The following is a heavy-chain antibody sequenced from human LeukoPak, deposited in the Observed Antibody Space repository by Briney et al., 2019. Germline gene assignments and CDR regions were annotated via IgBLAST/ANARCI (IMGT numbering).Heavy chain of an antibody. Sequence: SETLSLTRSVSGASVNDYFWSWIRQAPGRGLEWLGQVYSGGAAEYSPSLKGRVTISLDASTNKVSLSLRSATPADTAVYFCAREIVLMMSDAASPYFMDVWGRGTTVTVAS. V-gene: IGHV4-59*02. CDR2: VYSGGAA. CDR3: AREIVLMMSDAASPYFMDV. D-gene: IGHD3-16*01. J-gene: IGHJ6*03. CDR1: GASVNDYF.